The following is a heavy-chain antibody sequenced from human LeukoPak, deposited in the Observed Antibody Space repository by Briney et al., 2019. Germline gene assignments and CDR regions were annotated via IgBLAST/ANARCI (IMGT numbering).Heavy chain of an antibody. J-gene: IGHJ4*02. CDR3: ARAPRNSSTMLDF. CDR2: INPDGVST. V-gene: IGHV1-46*01. D-gene: IGHD6-13*01. Sequence: ASVKVSCKASGYTFTSYWIQWVRQAPGQGLEWVGLINPDGVSTAYAHRFQGRVIMTRDTSTSTAYMDLSSLRSEDTAVYHCARAPRNSSTMLDFWGQGTLVTISS. CDR1: GYTFTSYW.